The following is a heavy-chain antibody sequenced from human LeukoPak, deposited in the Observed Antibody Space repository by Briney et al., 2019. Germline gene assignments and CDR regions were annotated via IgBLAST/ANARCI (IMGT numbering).Heavy chain of an antibody. V-gene: IGHV3-30*04. D-gene: IGHD5-18*01. CDR1: GFTFSSYA. CDR2: ISYDGSNK. Sequence: GGSLRLSCAASGFTFSSYAMHWVRQAPGKGLEWVAVISYDGSNKNYADSVKGRFTISRDNSKNTLYLQMNSLRAEDTAVYYCARFSSDTANDYWGQGTLVTVSS. J-gene: IGHJ4*02. CDR3: ARFSSDTANDY.